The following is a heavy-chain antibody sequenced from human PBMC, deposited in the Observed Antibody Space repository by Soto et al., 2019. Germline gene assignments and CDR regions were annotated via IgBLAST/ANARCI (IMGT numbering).Heavy chain of an antibody. CDR2: IYYSGST. D-gene: IGHD2-15*01. Sequence: PXEXXXLTCTVSGGSISSSSYYWGWIRQPPGKGLEWIGSIYYSGSTYYNQSLKNRVTISVDTSKNQFSLKLSTVTAADTAVYYCVSCDDIVVVVAATQGWFDPWGQGTLVTVSS. J-gene: IGHJ5*02. V-gene: IGHV4-39*01. CDR3: VSCDDIVVVVAATQGWFDP. CDR1: GGSISSSSYY.